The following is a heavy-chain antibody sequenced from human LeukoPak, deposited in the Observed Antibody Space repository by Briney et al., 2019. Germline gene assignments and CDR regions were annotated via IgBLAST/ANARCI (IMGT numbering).Heavy chain of an antibody. CDR1: GDSISSSGYY. Sequence: SETLSLTCTVSGDSISSSGYYWGWIRQPPGKGLEWIGSIHYSGSTYYNPSFKSLISVDTSKNQFSLKLTSVTAADTAVYYCARHGRGNVSPILSWGQRPLVTAST. CDR3: ARHGRGNVSPILS. J-gene: IGHJ5*02. CDR2: IHYSGST. D-gene: IGHD2-15*01. V-gene: IGHV4-39*01.